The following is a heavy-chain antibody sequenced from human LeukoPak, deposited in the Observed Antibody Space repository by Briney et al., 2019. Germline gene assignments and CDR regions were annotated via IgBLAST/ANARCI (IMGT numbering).Heavy chain of an antibody. Sequence: PSQTLSLTCTVSGGSISSGGYYWSWIRQHPEKGLEWIGYIYYSGSTYYNPSLKSRVTISVVTSKNQFSLKLSSVTAADTAVYYCARLSIAVGSVDYWGQGTLVTVSS. J-gene: IGHJ4*02. CDR1: GGSISSGGYY. D-gene: IGHD6-19*01. CDR2: IYYSGST. CDR3: ARLSIAVGSVDY. V-gene: IGHV4-31*03.